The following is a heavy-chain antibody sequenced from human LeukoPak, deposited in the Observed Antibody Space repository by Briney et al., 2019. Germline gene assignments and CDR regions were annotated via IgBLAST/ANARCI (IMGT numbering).Heavy chain of an antibody. CDR1: GFTFNSYA. D-gene: IGHD3-16*02. Sequence: GGSLRLSCTASGFTFNSYAMSWVRQAPGKGLEWVPGISGSGGSTYYADSVKGRFTISRANSRNTLFLQMNSLRAEDTAVYYCAKSLGGVIVTSFDYWGQGTLVTVSS. J-gene: IGHJ4*02. CDR3: AKSLGGVIVTSFDY. CDR2: ISGSGGST. V-gene: IGHV3-23*01.